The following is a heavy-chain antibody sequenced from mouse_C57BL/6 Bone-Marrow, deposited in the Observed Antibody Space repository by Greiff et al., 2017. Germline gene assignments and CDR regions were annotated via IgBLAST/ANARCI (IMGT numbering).Heavy chain of an antibody. Sequence: VQLQQPGAELVMPGASVKLSCKASGYTFTSYWMHWVKQRPGQGLEWIGEIDPSDSYTNYNQKFKGKSTLTVDKSSSTAYMQLSSLTSEDSAVFYCARRLTGPYAMDYWGQGTSVTVSS. CDR3: ARRLTGPYAMDY. D-gene: IGHD4-1*01. V-gene: IGHV1-69*01. CDR1: GYTFTSYW. J-gene: IGHJ4*01. CDR2: IDPSDSYT.